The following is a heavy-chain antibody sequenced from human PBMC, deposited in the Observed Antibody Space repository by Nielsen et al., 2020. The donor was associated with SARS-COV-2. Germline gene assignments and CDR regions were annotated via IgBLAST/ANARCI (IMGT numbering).Heavy chain of an antibody. CDR1: GFTFSGYY. J-gene: IGHJ5*02. V-gene: IGHV4-34*01. D-gene: IGHD3-22*01. CDR2: INHSGST. Sequence: ESLKISCAASGFTFSGYYWSWIRQPPGKGLEWIGEINHSGSTNYNPSLKSRVTISADTSKNQFSLKLSSVTAADTAVYYCARVPNYYDSSGPYRRNWFDPWGQGTLVTVSS. CDR3: ARVPNYYDSSGPYRRNWFDP.